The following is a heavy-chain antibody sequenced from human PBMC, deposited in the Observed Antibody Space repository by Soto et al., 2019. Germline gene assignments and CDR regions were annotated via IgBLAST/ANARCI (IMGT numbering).Heavy chain of an antibody. J-gene: IGHJ6*02. V-gene: IGHV4-30-4*01. CDR1: GGSISSGDYS. D-gene: IGHD2-2*01. CDR3: AGDIVVVPAATQPSYGMDV. CDR2: IYYSGST. Sequence: PSETLSLTCTVSGGSISSGDYSWSWIRQPPGKGLEWIWYIYYSGSTYYNPSLKSRVTISVDTSKNQFSLKLSSVTAADTAVYYCAGDIVVVPAATQPSYGMDVWGQGTTVTVSS.